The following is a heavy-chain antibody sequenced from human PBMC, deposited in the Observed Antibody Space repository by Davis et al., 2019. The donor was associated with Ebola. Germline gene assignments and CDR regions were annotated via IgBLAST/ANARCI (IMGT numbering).Heavy chain of an antibody. V-gene: IGHV1-2*06. J-gene: IGHJ3*02. CDR1: GYFFTGFY. D-gene: IGHD3-10*01. CDR2: INPNNGVA. Sequence: ASVKVSCKASGYFFTGFYMHWVRQAPGQGLEWMGRINPNNGVANYAQKFQGRVTMTTETSISTAYMDLSRLTSDDTAVYYCARGFGDVDSFDIWGQGTMITVSS. CDR3: ARGFGDVDSFDI.